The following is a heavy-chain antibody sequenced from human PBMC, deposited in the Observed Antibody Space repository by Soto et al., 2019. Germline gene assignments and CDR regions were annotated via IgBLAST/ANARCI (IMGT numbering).Heavy chain of an antibody. CDR3: AKDQASGQGSFDS. Sequence: GGSLRLSCAASGFTFNIYGMHWVRQAPDKGLEWVALISYDGSNQYYADSVKGRFTISRDNSKNTLFLQMNSLGADDTAVYYCAKDQASGQGSFDSWGQGTLVTVSS. CDR1: GFTFNIYG. V-gene: IGHV3-30*18. CDR2: ISYDGSNQ. J-gene: IGHJ4*02.